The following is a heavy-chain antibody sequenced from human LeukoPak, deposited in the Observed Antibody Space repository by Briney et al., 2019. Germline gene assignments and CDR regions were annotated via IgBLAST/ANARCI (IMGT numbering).Heavy chain of an antibody. Sequence: SETLSLTCTVFGGSISSSSYYWGWIRQPPGKGLXXXXXXXXTRSTYYXPXLXSRVTISVDTSKNQFSLKLTSVTAADTAVYYCARGVTMIVVVIHDWYFDLWGRGTLVTVSS. CDR1: GGSISSSSYY. V-gene: IGHV4-39*01. CDR3: ARGVTMIVVVIHDWYFDL. D-gene: IGHD3-22*01. CDR2: XXXTRST. J-gene: IGHJ2*01.